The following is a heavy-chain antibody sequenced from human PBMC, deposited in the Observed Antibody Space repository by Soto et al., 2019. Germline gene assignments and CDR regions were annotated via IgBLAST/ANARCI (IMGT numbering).Heavy chain of an antibody. D-gene: IGHD1-1*01. Sequence: HPWWSLRLSCAASGFTFSSYAMSWVRQAPGKGLEWVSAISGRTGSTSYADSVKGRFTISRDNSRNTLYLQMNSLRAEDTAVYYCGVQYDYWGQGTLVTVSS. CDR2: ISGRTGST. V-gene: IGHV3-23*01. CDR1: GFTFSSYA. J-gene: IGHJ4*02. CDR3: GVQYDY.